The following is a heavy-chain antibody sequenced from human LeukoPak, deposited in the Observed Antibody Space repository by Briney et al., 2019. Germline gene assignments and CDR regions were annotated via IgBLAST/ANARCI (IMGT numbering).Heavy chain of an antibody. CDR1: GYTFTGYC. V-gene: IGHV1-2*02. Sequence: ASVKVSCKASGYTFTGYCMHWVRQAPGQGLEWMGWINPNSGGTNYAQKFQGRVTMTRDTSISTAYMELSRLRSDNTAVYYCARVSARVIVGARAAFDYWGQGTLVTVSS. D-gene: IGHD1-26*01. CDR3: ARVSARVIVGARAAFDY. CDR2: INPNSGGT. J-gene: IGHJ4*02.